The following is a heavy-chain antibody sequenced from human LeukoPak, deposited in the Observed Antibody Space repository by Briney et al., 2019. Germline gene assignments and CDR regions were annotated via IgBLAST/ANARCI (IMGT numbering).Heavy chain of an antibody. CDR1: GGSISSSSYY. Sequence: SETLSLTCTVSGGSISSSSYYWGWIRQPPGKGLEWIGSIYYSGSTYYNPSLKSRVTISVDTSKKQFSLKVSSVTAADAAVYYWARQPAEIVVVPAAQYDYWGQGTLVTVSS. CDR2: IYYSGST. CDR3: ARQPAEIVVVPAAQYDY. D-gene: IGHD2-2*01. J-gene: IGHJ4*02. V-gene: IGHV4-39*01.